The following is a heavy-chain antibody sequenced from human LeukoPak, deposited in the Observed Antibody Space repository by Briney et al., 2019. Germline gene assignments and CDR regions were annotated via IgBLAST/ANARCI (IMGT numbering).Heavy chain of an antibody. Sequence: PSQTLSLTCAVSGGSISSGGYSWSWIRQPPGKGLEWIGYIYYSGSTYYNPSLKSRVTISVDTSKNQFSLKLSSVTAADTAVYYCARSGGLYDSSGRIRGTDAFDIWGQGTMVTVSS. V-gene: IGHV4-30-4*07. J-gene: IGHJ3*02. D-gene: IGHD3-22*01. CDR3: ARSGGLYDSSGRIRGTDAFDI. CDR2: IYYSGST. CDR1: GGSISSGGYS.